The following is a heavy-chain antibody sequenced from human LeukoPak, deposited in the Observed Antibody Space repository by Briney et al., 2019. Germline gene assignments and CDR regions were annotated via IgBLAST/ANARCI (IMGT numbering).Heavy chain of an antibody. CDR1: GYTFTSYD. CDR2: MNPNSGNT. Sequence: ASVKVSCKASGYTFTSYDINWVRQATGQGLEWMGWMNPNSGNTGYAQKFQGRVTMTRNTSISTAYMELSSLRSEDTAVYYCARFVGQLALYYYYYMDVWGKGPTVTVSS. V-gene: IGHV1-8*01. J-gene: IGHJ6*03. D-gene: IGHD6-6*01. CDR3: ARFVGQLALYYYYYMDV.